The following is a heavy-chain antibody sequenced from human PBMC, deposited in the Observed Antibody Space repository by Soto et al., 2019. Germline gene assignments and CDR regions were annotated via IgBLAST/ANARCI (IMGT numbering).Heavy chain of an antibody. D-gene: IGHD3-16*02. CDR2: IYSGGST. CDR3: ARAASVWGSYRLH. Sequence: EVQLVESGGGLIQPGGSLRLSCAASGFTVSSNYMSWVRQAPGKGLEWVSVIYSGGSTYYADPVKGRFTISRDNSKNTLYLQMNSLRAEDTAVYYCARAASVWGSYRLHWGQRTLVTVSS. V-gene: IGHV3-53*01. J-gene: IGHJ4*02. CDR1: GFTVSSNY.